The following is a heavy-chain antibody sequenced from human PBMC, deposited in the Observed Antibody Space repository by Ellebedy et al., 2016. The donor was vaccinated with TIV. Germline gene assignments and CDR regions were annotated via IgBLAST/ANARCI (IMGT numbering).Heavy chain of an antibody. CDR1: GFSFNIYT. CDR3: AKALIRDDYFDS. Sequence: GGSLRLSXTVSGFSFNIYTMHWVRRAPGKGLEWVTLISDDGREKFYADSVSGRFTISRDNSKNTLYLQMTSLTVEDTAVYYCAKALIRDDYFDSWGQGSLVTVSS. V-gene: IGHV3-30*04. CDR2: ISDDGREK. J-gene: IGHJ4*02.